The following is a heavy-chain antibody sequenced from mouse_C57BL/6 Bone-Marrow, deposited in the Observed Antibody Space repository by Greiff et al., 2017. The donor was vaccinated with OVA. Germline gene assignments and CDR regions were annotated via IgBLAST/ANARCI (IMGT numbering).Heavy chain of an antibody. CDR2: IDPENGDT. CDR1: GFNIKDDY. J-gene: IGHJ4*01. Sequence: VQLQQSGAELVRPGASVKLSCTASGFNIKDDYMHWVKQRPEQGLEWIGWIDPENGDTEYASRFQGKATITADTSSNTAYLQLSSLTSEDTAVYYCTTDYYGSSYDYYAMDYWGQGTSVTVSS. D-gene: IGHD1-1*01. V-gene: IGHV14-4*01. CDR3: TTDYYGSSYDYYAMDY.